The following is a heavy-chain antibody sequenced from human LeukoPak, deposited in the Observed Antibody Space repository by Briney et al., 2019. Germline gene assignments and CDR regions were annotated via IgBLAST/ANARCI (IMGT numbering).Heavy chain of an antibody. CDR3: ARAAYYCSSTSCYALPSDY. V-gene: IGHV1-3*01. CDR1: GYTFTSYA. D-gene: IGHD2-2*01. Sequence: GASVKVSCKASGYTFTSYAMHWVRQAPGQRLEWMGWINAGHGNTKYSQKFQGRVAITRDTSASTAYMELSSLRSEDTAVYYCARAAYYCSSTSCYALPSDYWGQGTLVTVSS. CDR2: INAGHGNT. J-gene: IGHJ4*02.